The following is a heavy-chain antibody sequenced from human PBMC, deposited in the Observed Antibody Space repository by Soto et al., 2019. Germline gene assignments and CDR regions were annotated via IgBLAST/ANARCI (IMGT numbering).Heavy chain of an antibody. Sequence: GGSLRLSCAASGFTFSDYYMSWIRQAPGKGLEWVSYISSSSSYTNYADSVKGRFTISRDDSKNTAYLQMNSLKTEDTAVYYCTRYYYGSGASYYYGMDVWGQGTTVTVSS. CDR3: TRYYYGSGASYYYGMDV. D-gene: IGHD3-10*01. J-gene: IGHJ6*02. V-gene: IGHV3-11*03. CDR1: GFTFSDYY. CDR2: ISSSSSYT.